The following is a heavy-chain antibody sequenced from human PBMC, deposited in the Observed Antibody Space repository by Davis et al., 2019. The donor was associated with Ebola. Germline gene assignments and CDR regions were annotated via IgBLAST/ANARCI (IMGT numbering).Heavy chain of an antibody. CDR1: GGSFSGYY. J-gene: IGHJ5*02. Sequence: PSETLSLTCAVYGGSFSGYYWSWIRQPPGKGLEWIGEINHSGSTNYNPSLKSRVTISVDTSKNQFSLKLSSVTAADTAVYYCARGCLRFLEWFSGLGRWFDPWGQGTLVTVSS. CDR2: INHSGST. V-gene: IGHV4-34*01. CDR3: ARGCLRFLEWFSGLGRWFDP. D-gene: IGHD3-3*01.